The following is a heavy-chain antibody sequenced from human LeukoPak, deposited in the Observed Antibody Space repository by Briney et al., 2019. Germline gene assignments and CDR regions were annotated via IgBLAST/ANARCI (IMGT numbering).Heavy chain of an antibody. CDR1: GFTFSSYA. CDR2: ISGSGGST. Sequence: PGGSLRLSCAASGFTFSSYAMSWVRQAPGKGLEWVSAISGSGGSTYYADSVKGRFTISRDNSKNTLYLQMNSLRAEDTAVYYCAKGGYCSGGSCYSAYYFDYWGQGTLVTVSS. D-gene: IGHD2-15*01. J-gene: IGHJ4*02. V-gene: IGHV3-23*01. CDR3: AKGGYCSGGSCYSAYYFDY.